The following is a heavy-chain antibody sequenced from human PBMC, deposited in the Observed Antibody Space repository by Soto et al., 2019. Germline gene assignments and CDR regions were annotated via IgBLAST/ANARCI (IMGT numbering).Heavy chain of an antibody. CDR1: GFSLSTSGVG. CDR3: VHKGWGDRILDY. D-gene: IGHD3-16*01. V-gene: IGHV2-5*02. J-gene: IGHJ4*02. Sequence: QITLKESGPMLVKPTQTLTLTCTFSGFSLSTSGVGVGWIRQPPGKALEWLALSFWDDTKHYSPSRESRLTITKDGSKNQVVLTMTNMDPVDTATYYCVHKGWGDRILDYWGKGTLLTVSS. CDR2: SFWDDTK.